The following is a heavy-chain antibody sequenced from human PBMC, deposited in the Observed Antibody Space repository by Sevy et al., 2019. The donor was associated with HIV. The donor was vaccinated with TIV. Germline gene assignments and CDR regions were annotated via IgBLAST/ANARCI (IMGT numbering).Heavy chain of an antibody. V-gene: IGHV3-33*01. CDR3: ARDRIPWELQNNWFDP. J-gene: IGHJ5*02. D-gene: IGHD1-26*01. CDR1: GFTFSSYG. Sequence: GGSLRLSCAASGFTFSSYGMHWVRQAPGKGLEWVAVIWNDGSNKDYANSVKGRFTISRDNSKNKLYLQMNSLRAEDTAVYYCARDRIPWELQNNWFDPWGQGTLVTVSS. CDR2: IWNDGSNK.